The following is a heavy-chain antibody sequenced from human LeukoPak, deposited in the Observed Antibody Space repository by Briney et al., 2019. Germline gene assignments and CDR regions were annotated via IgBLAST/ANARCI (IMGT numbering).Heavy chain of an antibody. CDR3: ARVGTGGYYGY. Sequence: KTGGSLRLSCAASGFTFSSYSMNWVRQAPGKGLEWVSSISSSSYIYYADSVKGRFTISRDNAKNSLYLQMNSLRAEDTAVYYCARVGTGGYYGYWGQGTLVTVSS. D-gene: IGHD3-22*01. J-gene: IGHJ4*02. V-gene: IGHV3-21*01. CDR2: ISSSSYI. CDR1: GFTFSSYS.